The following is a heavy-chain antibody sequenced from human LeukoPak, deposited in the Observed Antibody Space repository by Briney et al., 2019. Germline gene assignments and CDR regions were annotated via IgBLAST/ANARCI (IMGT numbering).Heavy chain of an antibody. Sequence: SETLSLTCVVSGDSISSSNWWNWVRQPPGKGLDWIGEISHGGSIKYNPSLKSRVTISKDSSKNHFSLELTSVTAADTAVYYCTRSGGWWSLDYWGQGALVTVSS. D-gene: IGHD2-8*02. CDR1: GDSISSSNW. J-gene: IGHJ4*02. CDR2: ISHGGSI. CDR3: TRSGGWWSLDY. V-gene: IGHV4-4*02.